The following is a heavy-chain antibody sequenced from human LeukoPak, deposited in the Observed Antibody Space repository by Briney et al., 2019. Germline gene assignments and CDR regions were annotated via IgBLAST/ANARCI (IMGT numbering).Heavy chain of an antibody. V-gene: IGHV3-23*01. J-gene: IGHJ4*02. CDR1: GFTFSSYA. CDR3: AKSGIGGLRGGYFDY. Sequence: GGSLRLSCAASGFTFSSYAMNWVRQAPGKGLEWVSGISGRGGNTYYADSVKGQSTISRDNSKNTLYLQMNSLRAEDTAVYYCAKSGIGGLRGGYFDYWGQGTLVTVSS. CDR2: ISGRGGNT. D-gene: IGHD4-17*01.